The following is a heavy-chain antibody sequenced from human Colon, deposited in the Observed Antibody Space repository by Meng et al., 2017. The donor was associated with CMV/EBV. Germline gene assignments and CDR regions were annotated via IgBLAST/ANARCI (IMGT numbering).Heavy chain of an antibody. CDR1: GFTFSNYA. Sequence: GFTFSNYAMVWVRQAPGKGLEWVSGISGGGGDTYYADSVKGRFSISWDNSKNTLYLQMNSLRVEDTAIYFCARRLGTGMQATGSLGYWGQGTLVTVSS. V-gene: IGHV3-23*01. D-gene: IGHD1-26*01. CDR3: ARRLGTGMQATGSLGY. CDR2: ISGGGGDT. J-gene: IGHJ4*02.